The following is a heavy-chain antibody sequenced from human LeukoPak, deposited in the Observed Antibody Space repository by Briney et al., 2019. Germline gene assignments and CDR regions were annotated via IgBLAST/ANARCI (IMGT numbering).Heavy chain of an antibody. CDR1: GFTFSSYA. CDR2: ISGSGGST. D-gene: IGHD2-2*02. J-gene: IGHJ4*02. V-gene: IGHV3-23*01. Sequence: GGSLRLSCAASGFTFSSYAMSWVRQAPGKGLGWVSAISGSGGSTYYADSVKGRFTISRDNSKNTLYLQMNSLRAEDTAVYYCANLRSTSCCTGRCLWGQGTLVTVSS. CDR3: ANLRSTSCCTGRCL.